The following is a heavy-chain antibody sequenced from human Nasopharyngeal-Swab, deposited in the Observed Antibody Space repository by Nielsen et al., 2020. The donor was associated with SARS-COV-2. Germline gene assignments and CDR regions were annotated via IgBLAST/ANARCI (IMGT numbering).Heavy chain of an antibody. CDR3: TTAYLGAFDF. V-gene: IGHV3-15*01. J-gene: IGHJ3*01. CDR2: IKSKSDGGAT. Sequence: GESLKISCATSVFTFSNIWMSWVRQAPGKGLEWLGRIKSKSDGGATDYAAPVKGRFTISRDDSINTLYLQMNSLKTEDTAVYFCTTAYLGAFDFWGQGTMVTVSS. CDR1: VFTFSNIW. D-gene: IGHD3-16*01.